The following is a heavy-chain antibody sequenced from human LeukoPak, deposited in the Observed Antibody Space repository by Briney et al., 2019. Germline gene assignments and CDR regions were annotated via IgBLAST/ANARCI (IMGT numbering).Heavy chain of an antibody. D-gene: IGHD6-19*01. V-gene: IGHV4-34*01. J-gene: IGHJ5*02. CDR1: GGSISSYY. CDR3: ARSIAVAGHWFDP. CDR2: INHSGST. Sequence: PSETLSLTCTVSGGSISSYYWSWIRQPPGKGLEWIGEINHSGSTNYNPSLKSRVTISVDTSKNQFSLKLSSVTAADTAVYYCARSIAVAGHWFDPWGQGTLVTVSS.